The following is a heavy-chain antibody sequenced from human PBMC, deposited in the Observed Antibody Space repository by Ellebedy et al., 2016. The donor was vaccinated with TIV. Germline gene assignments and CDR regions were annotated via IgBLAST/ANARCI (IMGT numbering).Heavy chain of an antibody. Sequence: GGSLRLSCAASGFSFSSYGMHRVRQAPGKGLEWAAIISYDGSNKYYGDSVKGRFTISRDNSKNRLYLQMNSLRAEDTAVYYCAKGDTSMVAYYYYGIDIWGQGTTVTVSS. CDR2: ISYDGSNK. J-gene: IGHJ6*02. V-gene: IGHV3-30*18. CDR1: GFSFSSYG. D-gene: IGHD5-18*01. CDR3: AKGDTSMVAYYYYGIDI.